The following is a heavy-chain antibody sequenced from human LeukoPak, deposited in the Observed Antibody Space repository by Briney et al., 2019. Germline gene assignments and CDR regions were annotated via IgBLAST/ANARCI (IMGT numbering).Heavy chain of an antibody. CDR1: GYTFTSYG. J-gene: IGHJ5*02. Sequence: GASVKVSCKASGYTFTSYGISWVRQAPGQGLECMGWISAYNGNTNYAQKLQGRVTMTTDTSTSTAYMELRSLRSDDTAVYYCARGPTNYGSGSYFNWFDPWGQGTLVTVSS. CDR3: ARGPTNYGSGSYFNWFDP. CDR2: ISAYNGNT. V-gene: IGHV1-18*01. D-gene: IGHD3-10*01.